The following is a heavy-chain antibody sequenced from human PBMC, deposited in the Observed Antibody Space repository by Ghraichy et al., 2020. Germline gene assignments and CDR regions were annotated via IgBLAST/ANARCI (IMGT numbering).Heavy chain of an antibody. Sequence: GGSLRLSCSASEINFSNYAMHWVRQAPGKGLEWVAVISYDGSNKYYADSVKGRFTISRDNSKNTLYLQMNSLRAEDTAVYYFARGRASSEYYYYYGMDVWGQGTTVTVSS. CDR2: ISYDGSNK. J-gene: IGHJ6*02. D-gene: IGHD6-25*01. CDR1: EINFSNYA. V-gene: IGHV3-30-3*01. CDR3: ARGRASSEYYYYYGMDV.